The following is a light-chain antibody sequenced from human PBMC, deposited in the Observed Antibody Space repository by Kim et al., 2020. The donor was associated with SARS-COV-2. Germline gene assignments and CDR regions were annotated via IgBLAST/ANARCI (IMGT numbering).Light chain of an antibody. CDR2: KAS. Sequence: SEPIGDRVTFPCRASQSVSNWLAWYQQKPGKTPNLLISKASSLENGVPSRFSGSGFGTEFTLTISSLQPDDFATSYCQQYLGNPAFGQGTKVDIK. V-gene: IGKV1-5*03. CDR3: QQYLGNPA. CDR1: QSVSNW. J-gene: IGKJ1*01.